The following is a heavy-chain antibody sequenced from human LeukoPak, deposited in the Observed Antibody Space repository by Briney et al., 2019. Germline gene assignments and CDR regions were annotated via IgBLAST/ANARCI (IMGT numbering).Heavy chain of an antibody. Sequence: SETLSLTCAVYGFSFSGYYWSWLRQPPGKGLEWLGELNHSGSTNYNPSLKSRSTMSVYTSKNQLSLKLSSVAAADTTVYHCARDRYCSGGSCYTFDYWGQGTLVTVSS. J-gene: IGHJ4*02. D-gene: IGHD2-15*01. CDR3: ARDRYCSGGSCYTFDY. CDR2: LNHSGST. V-gene: IGHV4-34*01. CDR1: GFSFSGYY.